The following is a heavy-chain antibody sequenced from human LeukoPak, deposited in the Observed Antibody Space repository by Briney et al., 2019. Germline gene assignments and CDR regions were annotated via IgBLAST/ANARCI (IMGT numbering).Heavy chain of an antibody. CDR1: GGSINSYY. CDR3: ARQTGSGLFILP. Sequence: SETLSLTCTVSGGSINSYYWSWIRQPPGKGLEWIGSIYYSGNTYYNASLKSQVSISIDTSKNQFSLRLTSVTAADTAVYYCARQTGSGLFILPGGQGTLLTVSS. V-gene: IGHV4-59*04. D-gene: IGHD3/OR15-3a*01. CDR2: IYYSGNT. J-gene: IGHJ4*02.